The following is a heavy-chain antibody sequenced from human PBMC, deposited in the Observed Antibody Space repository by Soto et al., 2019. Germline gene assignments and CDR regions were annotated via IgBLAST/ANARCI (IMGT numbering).Heavy chain of an antibody. Sequence: QVQLVQSGAEVKKPGSSVKVSCKASGGTFSSYTISWARHAPGQGLEWMGRIIPILGIANYAQKFQGRVTITADKSTSTAYMELSSLRSEDTAVYYCARDVAIRRTYWYFDLWGRGTLVTVSS. CDR2: IIPILGIA. J-gene: IGHJ2*01. D-gene: IGHD2-21*01. CDR3: ARDVAIRRTYWYFDL. CDR1: GGTFSSYT. V-gene: IGHV1-69*08.